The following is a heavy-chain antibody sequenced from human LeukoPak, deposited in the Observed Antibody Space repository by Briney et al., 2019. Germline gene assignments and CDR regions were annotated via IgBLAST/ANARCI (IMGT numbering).Heavy chain of an antibody. J-gene: IGHJ4*02. CDR2: ISYDGSNK. CDR1: GFTFSSYG. D-gene: IGHD3-16*02. CDR3: DYVWGSYLKGYFDY. V-gene: IGHV3-30*03. Sequence: AGGSLRLSCAASGFTFSSYGMHWVRQAPGKGLEWVAVISYDGSNKYYADSVKGRFTISRDNSKNTLYLQMNSLRAEAKTSGYYDYVWGSYLKGYFDYWGQGTLVTVSS.